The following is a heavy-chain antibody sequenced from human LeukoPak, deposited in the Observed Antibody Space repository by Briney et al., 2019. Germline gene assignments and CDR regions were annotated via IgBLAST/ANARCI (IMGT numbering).Heavy chain of an antibody. Sequence: PSETLSLTCTVSGGSISRNSDHRGWIRQSPGKGLEWIGNIYYSGTTYYNPSLKSRVTISVDPSKNQFSLKLTSVTAADTAVYYCARRTGSDWSLDYWGQGTLVTVSS. D-gene: IGHD6-19*01. CDR2: IYYSGTT. V-gene: IGHV4-39*01. CDR1: GGSISRNSDH. J-gene: IGHJ4*02. CDR3: ARRTGSDWSLDY.